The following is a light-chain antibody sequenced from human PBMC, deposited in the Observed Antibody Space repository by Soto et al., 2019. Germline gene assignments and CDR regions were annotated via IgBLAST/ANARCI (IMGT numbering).Light chain of an antibody. J-gene: IGKJ1*01. CDR3: QHYNSYSEA. CDR2: KAS. V-gene: IGKV1-5*03. Sequence: IQMTQSPSTLSANEEDRVTIPCRASQSISSWLAWYQQKPGKAPKLLIYKASTLKSGVPSRFSGSGSGTEFTLTISSLQPDDFATYYCQHYNSYSEAFGQGTKVDI. CDR1: QSISSW.